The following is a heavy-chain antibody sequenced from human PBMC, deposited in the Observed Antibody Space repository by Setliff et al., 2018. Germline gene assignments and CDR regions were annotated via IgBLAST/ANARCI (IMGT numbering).Heavy chain of an antibody. CDR3: AGGQPLVRKYYYYMDV. Sequence: GASVKVSCKASGGTFSSYVISWVRQAPGQGPEWMGGIIPMFGPPTYAQQFQGRVTITADESTSTAYMELSSLGSEDTAVYYCAGGQPLVRKYYYYMDVWGKGTTVTVSS. CDR1: GGTFSSYV. D-gene: IGHD3-10*01. V-gene: IGHV1-69*13. CDR2: IIPMFGPP. J-gene: IGHJ6*03.